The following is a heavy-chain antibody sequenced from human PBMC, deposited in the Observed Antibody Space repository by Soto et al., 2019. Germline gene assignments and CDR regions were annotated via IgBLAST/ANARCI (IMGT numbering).Heavy chain of an antibody. CDR3: ASPLPVAAQSEDYWYFDL. CDR2: ISSSSSYI. J-gene: IGHJ2*01. CDR1: GFTFSSYS. Sequence: EVQLVESGGGLVKPGGSLRLSCAASGFTFSSYSMNWVRQAPGKGLEWVSSISSSSSYIYYADSVKGRFTISRDNAKNSLFLKMNSLRAEDTAVYYCASPLPVAAQSEDYWYFDLWGRGPLVTVSS. D-gene: IGHD2-15*01. V-gene: IGHV3-21*01.